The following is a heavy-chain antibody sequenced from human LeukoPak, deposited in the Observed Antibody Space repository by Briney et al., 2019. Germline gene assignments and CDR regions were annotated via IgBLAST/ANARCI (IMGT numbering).Heavy chain of an antibody. CDR1: GFTFSSYW. CDR2: IKQDGSEK. V-gene: IGHV3-7*03. Sequence: PGGSLRLSCAASGFTFSSYWMSWVRQAPGKGLEWVANIKQDGSEKYYVDSVKGRFTISRDNSKNTLYLQMNSLRAEDTAVYYCAKKGLQEAFDIWGQGTMVTVSS. D-gene: IGHD4-11*01. J-gene: IGHJ3*02. CDR3: AKKGLQEAFDI.